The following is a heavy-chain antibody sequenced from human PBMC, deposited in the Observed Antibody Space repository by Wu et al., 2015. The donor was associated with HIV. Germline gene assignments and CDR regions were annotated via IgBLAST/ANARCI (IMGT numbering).Heavy chain of an antibody. CDR1: GGSFSSYA. CDR3: ARSAFYGDQDYHYSDVMDV. J-gene: IGHJ6*01. V-gene: IGHV1-69*13. D-gene: IGHD4-17*01. CDR2: IIPMFGTV. Sequence: QVQMFQSGAEVKKPGASVMVSCKTSGGSFSSYAMNWVRQAPGQGLEWMGRIIPMFGTVNYTQKFQGRVTITADESTKTAYTELSSLRSEDTAIYYCARSAFYGDQDYHYSDVMDVWGQGTTVIVSS.